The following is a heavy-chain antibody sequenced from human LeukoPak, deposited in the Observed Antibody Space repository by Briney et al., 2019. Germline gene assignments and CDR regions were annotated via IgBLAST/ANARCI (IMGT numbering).Heavy chain of an antibody. CDR1: GYTFTGYY. CDR3: ARGGYSSGWYSLDYYYGMDV. D-gene: IGHD6-19*01. J-gene: IGHJ6*02. Sequence: RASVKVSCKASGYTFTGYYMHWVRQAPGQGREWMGWINPNSGGTNYAQKFQGWVTITRDTSISTAYMELSRLRSDDTAVHYCARGGYSSGWYSLDYYYGMDVWGQGTTVTVSS. V-gene: IGHV1-2*04. CDR2: INPNSGGT.